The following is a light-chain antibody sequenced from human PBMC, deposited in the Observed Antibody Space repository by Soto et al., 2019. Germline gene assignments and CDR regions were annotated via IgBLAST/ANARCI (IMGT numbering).Light chain of an antibody. CDR1: TGAVTSGHF. CDR3: LLTDPDTRV. CDR2: DTN. V-gene: IGLV7-46*01. J-gene: IGLJ1*01. Sequence: QAVVTQEPSLTVSPGETVTLTCGSSTGAVTSGHFPYWFQQKAGQAPRTLICDTNNKHSWTPARFSGSLLEGKAALTLSGAQPEDEADYYCLLTDPDTRVFGTGTKLTVL.